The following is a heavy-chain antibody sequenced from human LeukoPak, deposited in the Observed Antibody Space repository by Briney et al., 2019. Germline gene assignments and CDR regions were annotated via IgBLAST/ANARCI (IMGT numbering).Heavy chain of an antibody. Sequence: GASVKVSCKASGYTFTSYYMHWVRQAPGQGLEWMGIINPSGGSTSYAQKFQGRVTMTRDTPTSTVYMELSSLRSEDTAVYYCARGSFWSPDYYDSSGYYYWGQGTLVTVSS. D-gene: IGHD3-22*01. J-gene: IGHJ4*02. CDR1: GYTFTSYY. CDR3: ARGSFWSPDYYDSSGYYY. CDR2: INPSGGST. V-gene: IGHV1-46*01.